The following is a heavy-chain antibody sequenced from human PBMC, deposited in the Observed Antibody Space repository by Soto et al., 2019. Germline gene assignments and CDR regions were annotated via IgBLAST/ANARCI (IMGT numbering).Heavy chain of an antibody. Sequence: QVQLVQSGAEVKNPGASVKVSCKASGYSFTNYGVSWVRQAPGQGLEWMGWISAYNGNTIYAQKLQGRVTLTTDTSTSKAYMELRSLRSDDTALYYCARDQSDFWSGYGLFDSWGQGTLVTVSS. CDR1: GYSFTNYG. D-gene: IGHD3-3*01. CDR2: ISAYNGNT. CDR3: ARDQSDFWSGYGLFDS. J-gene: IGHJ4*02. V-gene: IGHV1-18*01.